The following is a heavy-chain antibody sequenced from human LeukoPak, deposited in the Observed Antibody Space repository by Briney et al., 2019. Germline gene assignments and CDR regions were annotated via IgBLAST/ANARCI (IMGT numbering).Heavy chain of an antibody. D-gene: IGHD5-12*01. CDR1: GASISSGDYY. CDR3: AREREWLRFGAVDY. CDR2: IYYNGST. V-gene: IGHV4-31*03. J-gene: IGHJ4*02. Sequence: SETLSLTCTVSGASISSGDYYWSWIRQHPGKGLEWIGYIYYNGSTYYNPSLKSRVSISVDTSKTRFSLRLSSVTAADTAVYYCAREREWLRFGAVDYWGQGTLVTVSS.